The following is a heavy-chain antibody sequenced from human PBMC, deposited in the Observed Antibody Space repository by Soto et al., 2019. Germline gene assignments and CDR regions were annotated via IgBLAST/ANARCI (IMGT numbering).Heavy chain of an antibody. CDR2: LWYDGDDK. CDR3: VRGPYYGLYYFDS. D-gene: IGHD3-10*01. Sequence: QVLLVESGGGVVQPGTSLRLSCAASGFTIGSYGMHWVRQAPGEGLEWVAGLWYDGDDKYYGDSVKGRLTISRDNSRNTLYLQMNSLRAEDTAVYYCVRGPYYGLYYFDSWGQGTLVTVSS. J-gene: IGHJ4*02. CDR1: GFTIGSYG. V-gene: IGHV3-33*01.